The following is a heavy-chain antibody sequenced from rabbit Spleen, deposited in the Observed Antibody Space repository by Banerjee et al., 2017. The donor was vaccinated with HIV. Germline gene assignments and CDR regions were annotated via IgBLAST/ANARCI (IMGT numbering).Heavy chain of an antibody. J-gene: IGHJ4*01. CDR3: ARGSATMTMVITGYYFNL. V-gene: IGHV1S45*01. CDR2: INAVTGKA. D-gene: IGHD2-1*01. Sequence: QEQLVESGGGLVKPGASLTLTCKASGFSFSNKAVMCWVRQAPGKGLEWIACINAVTGKAVYASWAKGRFTFSKTSSTTVTLQMTSLTAADTATYFCARGSATMTMVITGYYFNLWGQGTLVTVS. CDR1: GFSFSNKAV.